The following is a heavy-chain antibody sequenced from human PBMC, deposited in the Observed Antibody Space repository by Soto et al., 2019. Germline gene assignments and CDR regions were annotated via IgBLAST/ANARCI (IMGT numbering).Heavy chain of an antibody. J-gene: IGHJ4*02. V-gene: IGHV3-23*01. CDR3: AKGKPDDFWSGYIGIFHFDY. CDR2: ISGSGGST. CDR1: GFTFSSYA. Sequence: GGSLRLSCAASGFTFSSYAMSWVRQAPGKGLEWVSAISGSGGSTYYADSVKGRFTISRDNSKNTLYLQMNSLRAEDTAVYYCAKGKPDDFWSGYIGIFHFDYWGQGTLVTVSS. D-gene: IGHD3-3*01.